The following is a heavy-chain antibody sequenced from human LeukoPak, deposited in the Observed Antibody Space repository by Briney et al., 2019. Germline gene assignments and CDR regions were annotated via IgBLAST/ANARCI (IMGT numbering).Heavy chain of an antibody. CDR2: ISGSGGST. D-gene: IGHD3-3*01. CDR3: AKDNGITGKLRFLGWLLLEIDY. J-gene: IGHJ4*02. Sequence: GGSLRLSCAASGFTFSSYAMSRVRQAPGKGLEWVSAISGSGGSTYYADSVKGRFTISRDNSKNTLYLQMNSLRAEDTAVYYCAKDNGITGKLRFLGWLLLEIDYWGQGTLVTVSS. CDR1: GFTFSSYA. V-gene: IGHV3-23*01.